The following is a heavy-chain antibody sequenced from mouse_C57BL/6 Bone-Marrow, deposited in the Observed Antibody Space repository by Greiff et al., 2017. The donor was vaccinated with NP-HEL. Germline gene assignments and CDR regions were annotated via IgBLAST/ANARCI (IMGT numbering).Heavy chain of an antibody. D-gene: IGHD2-5*01. CDR1: GFTFSSYG. Sequence: EVQGVEPGGDLVKPGGSLKLSCAASGFTFSSYGMSWVRQTPDKRLEWVANISSGGSYTYSPASVKGRFTISRGDAKKSRYHQKSILISEEATVYYCARSYSSSRYYFDYWGQGTTLTVS. CDR2: ISSGGSYT. V-gene: IGHV5-6*01. J-gene: IGHJ2*01. CDR3: ARSYSSSRYYFDY.